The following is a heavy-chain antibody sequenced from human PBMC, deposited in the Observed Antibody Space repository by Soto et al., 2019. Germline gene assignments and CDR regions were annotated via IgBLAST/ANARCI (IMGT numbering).Heavy chain of an antibody. CDR1: GYTFTSYG. CDR3: VKTGYCTNGVCYAGGSFDY. D-gene: IGHD2-8*01. Sequence: ASVKVSCKASGYTFTSYGISWVRQAPGQGLEWMGWISAYNGNTNYAQKLQGRVTMTTDTSTSTAYMELRSLRSDDTAVYYCVKTGYCTNGVCYAGGSFDYWGQGTLVTVSS. V-gene: IGHV1-18*01. CDR2: ISAYNGNT. J-gene: IGHJ4*02.